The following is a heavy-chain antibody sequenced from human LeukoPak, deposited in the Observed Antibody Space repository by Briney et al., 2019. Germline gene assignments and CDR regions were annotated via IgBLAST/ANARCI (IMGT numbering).Heavy chain of an antibody. D-gene: IGHD6-13*01. V-gene: IGHV4-59*01. CDR1: GGSISSYY. CDR3: ARGVYSSSWPFDY. Sequence: SETLSLTCTVSGGSISSYYWSWIRQPPGKGLEWIGYIYHSGSTNYNPSPKSRVTISVDTSKNQFSLKLSSVTAADTAVYYCARGVYSSSWPFDYWGQGTLVTVSS. J-gene: IGHJ4*02. CDR2: IYHSGST.